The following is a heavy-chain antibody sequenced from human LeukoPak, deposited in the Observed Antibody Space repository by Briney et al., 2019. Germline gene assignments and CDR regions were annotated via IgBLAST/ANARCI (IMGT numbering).Heavy chain of an antibody. J-gene: IGHJ4*02. D-gene: IGHD4-17*01. CDR2: INSGSSTI. CDR1: GFTFSSYS. V-gene: IGHV3-48*04. Sequence: PGGSLRLSCAASGFTFSSYSMNWVRQAPGKGLEWVSYINSGSSTIYYADSVKGRFTISRDNAKNSLYLQMNSLRAEDTAVYYCARRMATVTTFDYWGQGTLVTVSS. CDR3: ARRMATVTTFDY.